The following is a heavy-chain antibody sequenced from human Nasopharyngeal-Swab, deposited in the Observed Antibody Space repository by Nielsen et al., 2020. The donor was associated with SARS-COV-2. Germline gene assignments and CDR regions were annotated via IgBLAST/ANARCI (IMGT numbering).Heavy chain of an antibody. V-gene: IGHV3-48*02. D-gene: IGHD3-22*01. Sequence: GALKISCAASQFNLTKYNMHWVRQAPGKGLEWVSYITSSSSTIYYADSVKGRFAISRDNAENALYLQMNSLRDEDTAVYYCTRDGLNGYYDSSGYPLRDGMDVWGQGTTVTVSS. J-gene: IGHJ6*02. CDR1: QFNLTKYN. CDR3: TRDGLNGYYDSSGYPLRDGMDV. CDR2: ITSSSSTI.